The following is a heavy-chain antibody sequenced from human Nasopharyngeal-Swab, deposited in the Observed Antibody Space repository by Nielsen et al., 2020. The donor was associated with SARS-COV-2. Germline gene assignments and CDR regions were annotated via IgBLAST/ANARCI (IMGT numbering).Heavy chain of an antibody. D-gene: IGHD1-14*01. CDR3: VKGMEGYNRGGYLDY. V-gene: IGHV3-64D*06. CDR2: ISSKT. J-gene: IGHJ4*02. CDR1: GFSLSRHI. Sequence: EGFLRLSCSASGFSLSRHIIHWVRQAPGKGLEYVSGISSKTYYADSVRGRFTISSDNSKNTVHLQMSSLRNEDTAVYYCVKGMEGYNRGGYLDYWGQGTVVTVSS.